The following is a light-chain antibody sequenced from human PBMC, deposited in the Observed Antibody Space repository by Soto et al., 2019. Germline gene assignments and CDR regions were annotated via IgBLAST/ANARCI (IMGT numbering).Light chain of an antibody. CDR1: QSVTSSF. CDR2: GAS. J-gene: IGKJ5*01. Sequence: EIVLTQSPGTLSLSPGERATLSCRASQSVTSSFLAWFQQKPGQALRLLIYGASSRATGIPDRFIGSGSGTDFTLTISRLGPEDFAVYYCQQYSNSPITFGQGTRLEIK. V-gene: IGKV3-20*01. CDR3: QQYSNSPIT.